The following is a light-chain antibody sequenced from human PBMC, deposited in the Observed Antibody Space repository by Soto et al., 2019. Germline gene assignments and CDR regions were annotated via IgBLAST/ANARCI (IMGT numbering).Light chain of an antibody. V-gene: IGLV1-44*01. Sequence: QSVLTQPPSASGAPGQGISISCSGSSSNIGGNSVSWYRQVPGTAPKLLIFSNHQRPSGVPDRFSGSKSGPSASLAISGLQSEDEADYYCSTWDDSLRGLVFGGGTKLTVL. CDR2: SNH. CDR1: SSNIGGNS. J-gene: IGLJ2*01. CDR3: STWDDSLRGLV.